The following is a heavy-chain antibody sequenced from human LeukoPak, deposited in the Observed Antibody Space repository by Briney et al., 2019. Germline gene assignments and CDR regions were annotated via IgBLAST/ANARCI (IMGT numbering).Heavy chain of an antibody. D-gene: IGHD2-8*01. V-gene: IGHV3-23*01. Sequence: GGSLRLSCAASGLTFSIYAMSWVRQAPGKGLEWVSTISGSGDSTYYADSVKGRVTISRDNAKNSLYLHMNSLTADDTAVYYCARRGDRLCTSLNCPPHNYFYYMDVWGNGTTVAVSS. J-gene: IGHJ6*03. CDR3: ARRGDRLCTSLNCPPHNYFYYMDV. CDR1: GLTFSIYA. CDR2: ISGSGDST.